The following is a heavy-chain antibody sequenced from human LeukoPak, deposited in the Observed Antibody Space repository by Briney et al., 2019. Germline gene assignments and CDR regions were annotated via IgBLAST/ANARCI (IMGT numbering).Heavy chain of an antibody. CDR1: GGSITTTNW. D-gene: IGHD2-8*01. V-gene: IGHV4-4*02. Sequence: PSETLSLTCGVSGGSITTTNWWSWVRQPPGQGLEWIGEIHLSGRTNYNPSLNSRVSLALDTSKNHLSLSLTSVTAADTAVYYCSRENGAFSPFGYWGQGTLVTVPS. CDR3: SRENGAFSPFGY. CDR2: IHLSGRT. J-gene: IGHJ4*02.